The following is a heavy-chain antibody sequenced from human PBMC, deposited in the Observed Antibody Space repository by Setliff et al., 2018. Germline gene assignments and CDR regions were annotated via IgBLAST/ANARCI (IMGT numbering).Heavy chain of an antibody. J-gene: IGHJ4*02. CDR3: ATFRGYTYGYDY. Sequence: ASVKVSCKASGFTFKTYSFSWIRQAPGQGLEWVGWISGYNGNTIYAQNFQGRVTVTTDASTNTAYMELRSLGSDDTAVYYCATFRGYTYGYDYWGQGTLVTVSS. CDR2: ISGYNGNT. D-gene: IGHD5-18*01. CDR1: GFTFKTYS. V-gene: IGHV1-18*01.